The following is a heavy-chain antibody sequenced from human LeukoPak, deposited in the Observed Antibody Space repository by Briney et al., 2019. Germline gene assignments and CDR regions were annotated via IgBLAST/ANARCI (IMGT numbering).Heavy chain of an antibody. CDR1: GFTFSSYA. V-gene: IGHV3-30-3*01. CDR3: AKAVPKTIFGVTIGYYFDY. D-gene: IGHD3-3*01. Sequence: GGSLRLSCAASGFTFSSYAMHWVRQAPGKGLEWVAVISYDGSNKYYADSVKGRFTISRDNSKNTLYLQMNSLRAEDTAVYYCAKAVPKTIFGVTIGYYFDYWGQGTLVTVSS. CDR2: ISYDGSNK. J-gene: IGHJ4*02.